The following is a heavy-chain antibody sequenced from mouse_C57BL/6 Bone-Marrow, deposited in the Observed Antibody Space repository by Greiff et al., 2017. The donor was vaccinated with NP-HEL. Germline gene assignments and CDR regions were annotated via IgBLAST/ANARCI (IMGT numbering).Heavy chain of an antibody. J-gene: IGHJ2*01. CDR3: ARGDDYDLYYFDY. V-gene: IGHV1-26*01. CDR1: GYTFTDYY. CDR2: INPNNGGT. D-gene: IGHD2-4*01. Sequence: EVQLQQSGPELVKPGASVKISCKASGYTFTDYYMNWVKQSHGKSLEWIGDINPNNGGTSYNQKFKGKATLTVDKSSSTAYMALRSLTSEDSAVYYCARGDDYDLYYFDYWGQGTTLTVSS.